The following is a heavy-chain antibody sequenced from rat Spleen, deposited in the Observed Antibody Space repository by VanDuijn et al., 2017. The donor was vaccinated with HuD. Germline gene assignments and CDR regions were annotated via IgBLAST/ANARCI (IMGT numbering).Heavy chain of an antibody. J-gene: IGHJ4*01. D-gene: IGHD1-4*01. CDR1: GFSLTNYH. CDR3: TGDRHSPGVMDA. CDR2: ISSGGST. Sequence: QVQLKESGPGLVQPSQTLSLTCTVSGFSLTNYHVSWVRQPPGKGLEWIAAISSGGSTYYNSALKSRLSISRDNSKSQVFLKMNSLQTEDTAIYFCTGDRHSPGVMDAWGQGASVTVSS. V-gene: IGHV2S12*01.